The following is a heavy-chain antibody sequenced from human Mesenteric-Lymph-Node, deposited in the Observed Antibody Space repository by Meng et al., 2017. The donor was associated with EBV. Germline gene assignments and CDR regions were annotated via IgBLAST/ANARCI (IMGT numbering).Heavy chain of an antibody. CDR1: AFAICTSGGG. CDR3: AHRQTTPTFDY. V-gene: IGHV2-5*02. J-gene: IGHJ4*02. CDR2: SYWDDDK. Sequence: QFALYGSVLTVLSLTLNLTFLLSVFAFAICTSGGGGGCLRQPPAKAGEWLALSYWDDDKRHSPSLKSRLTITKDTSHNQVVLTMATNDPVDTATYYCAHRQTTPTFDYWGQGTLVTVSS. D-gene: IGHD4-17*01.